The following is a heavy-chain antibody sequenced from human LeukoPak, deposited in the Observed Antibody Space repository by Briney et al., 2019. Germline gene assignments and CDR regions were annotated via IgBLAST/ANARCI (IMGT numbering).Heavy chain of an antibody. J-gene: IGHJ4*02. CDR2: IRPDGSQK. CDR1: GFSFNGDW. Sequence: PGGSLRLSCVASGFSFNGDWMNWVRQAPGKGLEWVANIRPDGSQKYYVDSVKGRFTISRDNAEKSLYLQMNSLRAEDTAVYYCVRDGPGFLDFDYWGEGTLVTVSS. CDR3: VRDGPGFLDFDY. V-gene: IGHV3-7*01.